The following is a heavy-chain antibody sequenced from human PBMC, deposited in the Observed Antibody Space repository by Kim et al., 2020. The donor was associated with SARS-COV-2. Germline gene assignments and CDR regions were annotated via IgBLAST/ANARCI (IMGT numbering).Heavy chain of an antibody. CDR2: IYYSGST. CDR1: GGSISSGGYY. V-gene: IGHV4-31*03. D-gene: IGHD6-13*01. CDR3: ASLSGIAASAWYFDL. J-gene: IGHJ2*01. Sequence: SETLSLTCTVSGGSISSGGYYWSWIRQHPGKGLEWIGYIYYSGSTYYNPSLKSRVTISVDTSKNQFSLKLSSVTAADTAVYYCASLSGIAASAWYFDLWGRGTLVTVSS.